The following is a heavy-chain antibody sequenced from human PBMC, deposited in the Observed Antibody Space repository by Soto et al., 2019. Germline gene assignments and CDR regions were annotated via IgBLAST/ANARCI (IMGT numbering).Heavy chain of an antibody. CDR3: AKLRRQQLVAYFDY. J-gene: IGHJ4*02. CDR2: ISGTGGST. CDR1: GFTFSSYA. Sequence: GGSLRLSCVASGFTFSSYAMSWVRQAPGKGLEWISAISGTGGSTYHSDSWKGRFTISRDNSKNTLFLQMNSLRAEDTAVYFCAKLRRQQLVAYFDYWGQGTLVTVSS. V-gene: IGHV3-23*01. D-gene: IGHD6-13*01.